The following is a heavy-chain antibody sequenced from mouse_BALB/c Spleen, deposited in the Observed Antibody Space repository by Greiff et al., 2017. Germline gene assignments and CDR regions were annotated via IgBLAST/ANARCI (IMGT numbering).Heavy chain of an antibody. CDR2: ISNGGGST. V-gene: IGHV5-12-2*01. Sequence: EVKVEESGGGLVQPGGSLKLSCAASGFTFSSYTMSWVRQTPEKRLEWVAYISNGGGSTYYPDTVKGRFTISRDNAKNTLYLQMSSLKSEDTAMYYCAGAYYRYDWYFDVWGAGTTVTVSS. J-gene: IGHJ1*01. D-gene: IGHD2-14*01. CDR1: GFTFSSYT. CDR3: AGAYYRYDWYFDV.